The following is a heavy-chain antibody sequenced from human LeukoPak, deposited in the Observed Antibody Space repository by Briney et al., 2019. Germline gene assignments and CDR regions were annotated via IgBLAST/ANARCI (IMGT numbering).Heavy chain of an antibody. Sequence: GGSLRLSCTASGFTFGDYAMSWFRQAPGKGLEWVGRIKSKTDGGTTDYAAPVKGRFTISRDDSKNTLYLQMNSLKTEDTAVYYCTTGITIWGQGTMVTVSS. CDR3: TTGITI. CDR1: GFTFGDYA. D-gene: IGHD1-14*01. V-gene: IGHV3-15*01. J-gene: IGHJ3*02. CDR2: IKSKTDGGTT.